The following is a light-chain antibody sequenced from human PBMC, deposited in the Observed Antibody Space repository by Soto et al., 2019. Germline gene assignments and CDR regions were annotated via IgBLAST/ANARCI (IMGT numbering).Light chain of an antibody. J-gene: IGKJ1*01. Sequence: DIQMTQSPSSLSASVGVRVTITCRASQSISNYLNWYQQKPGKAPKILMFAASSLQSGVPSRFSGGGSGTDFTLTISSLQPEDFATYYCQQSYSTPRTFGQGTKVEIK. CDR3: QQSYSTPRT. V-gene: IGKV1-39*01. CDR1: QSISNY. CDR2: AAS.